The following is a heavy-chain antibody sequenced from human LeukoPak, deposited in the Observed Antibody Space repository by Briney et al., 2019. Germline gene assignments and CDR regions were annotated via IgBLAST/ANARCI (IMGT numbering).Heavy chain of an antibody. J-gene: IGHJ4*02. Sequence: ASVKVSCKASGYTFTSYGISWVRQAPGQGLEWMGWISAYSGNTNYAQKLQGRVTMTTDTSTSTAYMELRSLRSDDTAVYYCVREVPTISYDILTGYYNPNFDYWGQGNLVTVSS. V-gene: IGHV1-18*01. CDR3: VREVPTISYDILTGYYNPNFDY. CDR1: GYTFTSYG. D-gene: IGHD3-9*01. CDR2: ISAYSGNT.